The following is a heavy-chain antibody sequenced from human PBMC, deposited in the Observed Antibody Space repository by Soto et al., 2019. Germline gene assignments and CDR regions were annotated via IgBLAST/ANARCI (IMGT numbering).Heavy chain of an antibody. CDR2: TYYRSRWYN. D-gene: IGHD6-19*01. CDR1: GDSVSSNSAA. J-gene: IGHJ6*02. Sequence: SQTLSLTCAISGDSVSSNSAAWNWIRQSPSRGLEWLGRTYYRSRWYNDYAVSVKSRITINPDTSKNQFSLHLNSVTPEDTAVYYCASPRAYSSGWYYGMDVWGQGTTVTVSS. V-gene: IGHV6-1*01. CDR3: ASPRAYSSGWYYGMDV.